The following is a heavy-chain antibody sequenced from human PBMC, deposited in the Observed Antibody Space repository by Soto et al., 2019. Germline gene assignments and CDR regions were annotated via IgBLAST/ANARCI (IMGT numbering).Heavy chain of an antibody. J-gene: IGHJ6*02. D-gene: IGHD3-22*01. CDR3: AKDGYYYDSSGWMDV. CDR1: GFTFSSYG. V-gene: IGHV3-30*18. Sequence: QVQLVESGGGVVQPGRSLRLSCAASGFTFSSYGMHWVRQAPGKGLEWVAVISYDGSNKYYADSVKGRFTISGDNSKNTLYLQMNSLRAEDTAVYYCAKDGYYYDSSGWMDVWGQGTTVTVSS. CDR2: ISYDGSNK.